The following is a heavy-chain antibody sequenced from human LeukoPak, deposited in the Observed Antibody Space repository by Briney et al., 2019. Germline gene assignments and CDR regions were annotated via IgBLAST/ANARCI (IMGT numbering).Heavy chain of an antibody. CDR2: IYYSGST. V-gene: IGHV4-30-4*08. J-gene: IGHJ5*02. D-gene: IGHD2-2*01. CDR3: ARELVVIPAAMGDWFDP. Sequence: PSQTLSLTCTVSGGSISSGDYYWSWIRQPPGKGLEWIGYIYYSGSTYYNPSLKSRVTISVDTSKNQFSLKLSSVTAADAAVYYCARELVVIPAAMGDWFDPWGQGTLVTVSS. CDR1: GGSISSGDYY.